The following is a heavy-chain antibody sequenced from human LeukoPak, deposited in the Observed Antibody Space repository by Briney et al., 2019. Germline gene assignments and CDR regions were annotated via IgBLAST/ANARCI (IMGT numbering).Heavy chain of an antibody. CDR2: ISGRGEST. V-gene: IGHV3-23*01. Sequence: GGSLRLSCAASGFTFSSYAMSWVRQAPGKGLEWVASISGRGESTNYADSVKGRFTISRDNSQNTLHLQMNSLRAEDTAGYCCARPPFQGAHYDYYMGVWGKGTTVTVSS. J-gene: IGHJ6*03. CDR1: GFTFSSYA. D-gene: IGHD3-16*01. CDR3: ARPPFQGAHYDYYMGV.